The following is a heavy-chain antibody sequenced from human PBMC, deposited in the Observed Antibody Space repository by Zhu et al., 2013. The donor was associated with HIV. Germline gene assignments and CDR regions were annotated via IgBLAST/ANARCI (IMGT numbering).Heavy chain of an antibody. CDR3: ASTYYYDSSGYYRKEALDY. Sequence: QVQLVQSGAEVKKPGSSVKVSCKASGGTFSSYAISWVRQAPGQGLEWMGGIIPIFGTANYAQKFQGRVTITADKSTSTAYMELSSLRSEDTAVYYCASTYYYDSSGYYRKEALDYWAEGTLGHRLL. CDR1: GGTFSSYA. V-gene: IGHV1-69*06. CDR2: IIPIFGTA. J-gene: IGHJ4*02. D-gene: IGHD3-22*01.